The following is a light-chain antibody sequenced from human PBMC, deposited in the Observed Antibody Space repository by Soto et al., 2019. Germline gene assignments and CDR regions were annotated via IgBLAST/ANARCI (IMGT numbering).Light chain of an antibody. V-gene: IGKV1-5*03. J-gene: IGKJ4*01. CDR2: KAS. Sequence: DIQMTQSPSTLSASVVDRVTITCRASQSISSWLAWYQQKPGKAPKLLIYKASSLEGGVPSRFSGSGSGTDFTLTISSLQPYDFATYYCQQYHSYSLTFGGGTKVDIK. CDR3: QQYHSYSLT. CDR1: QSISSW.